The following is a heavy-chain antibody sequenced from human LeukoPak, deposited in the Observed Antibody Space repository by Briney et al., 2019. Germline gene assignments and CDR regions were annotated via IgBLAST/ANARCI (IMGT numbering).Heavy chain of an antibody. Sequence: QSGGSLRLSCVASGFTFSTLAMGWVRQAPGMGLDWVSVISDSGGTTYYADSVKGRFTISRDNSKNTLYLQMNSLRAEDTAVYYCAKDARRTSGWYFFGYWGQGTLVTVSS. V-gene: IGHV3-23*01. CDR1: GFTFSTLA. D-gene: IGHD6-19*01. CDR2: ISDSGGTT. J-gene: IGHJ4*02. CDR3: AKDARRTSGWYFFGY.